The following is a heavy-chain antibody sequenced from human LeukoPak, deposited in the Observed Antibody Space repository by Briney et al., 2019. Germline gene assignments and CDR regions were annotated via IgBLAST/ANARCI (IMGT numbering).Heavy chain of an antibody. CDR3: TTRSQWLVETFDY. V-gene: IGHV3-53*01. D-gene: IGHD6-19*01. Sequence: GGSLRLSCTVSGFTVSSNSMSWVRQAPGKGLEWVSFIYSDNTHYSDSVKGRFTISRDNSKNTLYLQMNSLRAEDTAVYYCTTRSQWLVETFDYWGQGTLVTVSS. CDR1: GFTVSSNS. J-gene: IGHJ4*02. CDR2: IYSDNT.